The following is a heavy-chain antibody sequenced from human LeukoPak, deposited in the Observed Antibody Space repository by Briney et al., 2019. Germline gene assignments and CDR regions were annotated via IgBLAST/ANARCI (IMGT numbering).Heavy chain of an antibody. J-gene: IGHJ4*02. CDR1: GGSFSGYY. D-gene: IGHD1-26*01. CDR2: INHSGST. V-gene: IGHV4-34*01. CDR3: ARGHGGSYLAYFDY. Sequence: PLETLSLTCAVYGGSFSGYYWSWIRQPPGEGLEWIGEINHSGSTNYNPSLKSRVTISVDTSKNQFSLKLSSVTAADTAVYYCARGHGGSYLAYFDYWGQGTLVTVSS.